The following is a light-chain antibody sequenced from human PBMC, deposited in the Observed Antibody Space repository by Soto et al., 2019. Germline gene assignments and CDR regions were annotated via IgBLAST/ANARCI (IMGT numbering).Light chain of an antibody. Sequence: DIQMTQSPSTLSASVGDTVTVTCRAIRSVIGWLAWYQQKPGEAPKLLIYDASSLESGVPARFSGSGYGTEFTLTISSLQPDDFASYYCQKLHNFPLTFGQGTRLEIK. CDR1: RSVIGW. J-gene: IGKJ5*01. V-gene: IGKV1-5*01. CDR3: QKLHNFPLT. CDR2: DAS.